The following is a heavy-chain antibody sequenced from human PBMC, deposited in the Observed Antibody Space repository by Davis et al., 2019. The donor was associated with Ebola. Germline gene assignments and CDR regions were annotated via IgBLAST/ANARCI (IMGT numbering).Heavy chain of an antibody. V-gene: IGHV3-21*01. J-gene: IGHJ4*02. Sequence: GESLKISCAASGFTFSSYIMNWVRQAPGKGLEWVSSISSSTSYIYYADSVKGRFTISRDNAKNSMSLQMNSLRVEDTAVYYCVRAAGSGYYWVDWGQGTLVTVSS. CDR2: ISSSTSYI. CDR3: VRAAGSGYYWVD. CDR1: GFTFSSYI. D-gene: IGHD5-12*01.